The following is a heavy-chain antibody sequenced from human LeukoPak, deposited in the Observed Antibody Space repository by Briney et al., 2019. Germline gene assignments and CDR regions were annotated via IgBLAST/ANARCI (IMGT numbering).Heavy chain of an antibody. Sequence: GGSLRLSCAASGFTFSSYWMIWVRQAPGKGLEWVANIKQDGGEKYYVDSVKGRFTISRDNAKNSLYLQMNGLRAAETAVYYCARVRPADLIAAAGSWGYYYYGMDVWGQGTTVTVSS. CDR1: GFTFSSYW. V-gene: IGHV3-7*01. D-gene: IGHD6-13*01. CDR2: IKQDGGEK. CDR3: ARVRPADLIAAAGSWGYYYYGMDV. J-gene: IGHJ6*02.